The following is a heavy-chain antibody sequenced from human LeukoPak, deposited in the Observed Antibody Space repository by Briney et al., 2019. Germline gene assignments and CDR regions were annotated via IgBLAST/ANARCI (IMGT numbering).Heavy chain of an antibody. V-gene: IGHV1-69*13. J-gene: IGHJ3*02. CDR1: GGTFSSYA. Sequence: SVKVSCKASGGTFSSYAISWVRQAPGQGLEWMGGIIPIFGTANYAQKFQGRVTITADESTSTAYMELSSLRSEDTAVYYCARDLDNDSSGYYYSGAFDIWGQGTMVTVSS. CDR2: IIPIFGTA. CDR3: ARDLDNDSSGYYYSGAFDI. D-gene: IGHD3-22*01.